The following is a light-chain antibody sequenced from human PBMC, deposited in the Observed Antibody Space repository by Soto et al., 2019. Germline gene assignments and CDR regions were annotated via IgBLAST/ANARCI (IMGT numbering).Light chain of an antibody. V-gene: IGKV3D-11*01. CDR2: DAS. Sequence: EVVMTQSPATLSVSPGERATLSCRASRGIGSTLAWYQQKPGQTPRLLIYDASNRATGIPARFSGSGSGTDFTLTISSLEPEDFAVYYCQQRSNWLTFGGGTKVEIK. J-gene: IGKJ4*01. CDR3: QQRSNWLT. CDR1: RGIGST.